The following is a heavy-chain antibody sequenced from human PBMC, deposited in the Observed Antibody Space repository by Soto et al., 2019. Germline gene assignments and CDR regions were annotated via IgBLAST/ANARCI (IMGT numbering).Heavy chain of an antibody. J-gene: IGHJ4*02. CDR3: ARTPGGAPADYYFDY. Sequence: QVRLQESGPGLVKPSKTLSLTCTVSGGSISSGDYYWSWIRHHPGGGLEWIGYIHYSGNTYYDASLKSRLTMSVDTSKNQFSLNLSSVTAADTAVYYCARTPGGAPADYYFDYWGLGTLVTVSS. CDR2: IHYSGNT. CDR1: GGSISSGDYY. V-gene: IGHV4-31*03. D-gene: IGHD4-17*01.